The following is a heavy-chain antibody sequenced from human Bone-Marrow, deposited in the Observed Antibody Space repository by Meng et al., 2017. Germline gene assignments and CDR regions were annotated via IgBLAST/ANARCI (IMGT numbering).Heavy chain of an antibody. J-gene: IGHJ4*02. Sequence: GPMQESGPGLVKPSQTLSLTCTVSGGSISSGSYYWSWIRQPAGKGLEWIGRIYTSGSTNYNPSLKSRVTISVDTSKNQFSLKLSSVTAADTAVYYCARELRNGSGSYSPDYWGQGTLVTVSS. V-gene: IGHV4-61*02. CDR1: GGSISSGSYY. CDR2: IYTSGST. D-gene: IGHD3-10*01. CDR3: ARELRNGSGSYSPDY.